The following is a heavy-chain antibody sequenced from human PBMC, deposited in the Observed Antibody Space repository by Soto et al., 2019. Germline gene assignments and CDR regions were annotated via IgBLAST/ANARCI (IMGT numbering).Heavy chain of an antibody. J-gene: IGHJ4*02. D-gene: IGHD3-10*01. V-gene: IGHV1-2*02. CDR2: INPNSGGT. CDR3: ARDPTYYYGSGSRYFDY. Sequence: ASVKVSCKASGYTFTGYYMHWVRQAPGQGLEWMGWINPNSGGTNYAQKFQGRVTMTRDTSISTAYMELSRLRSDDTAVYYCARDPTYYYGSGSRYFDYWGQGTLVTVPQ. CDR1: GYTFTGYY.